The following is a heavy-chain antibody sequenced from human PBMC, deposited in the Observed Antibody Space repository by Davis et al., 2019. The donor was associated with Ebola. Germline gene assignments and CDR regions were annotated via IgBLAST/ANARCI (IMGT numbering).Heavy chain of an antibody. Sequence: GGSLRLSCRGSGFTFGDYAMSWVRQAPGKGLEWVSSISSSSSYIYYADSVKGRFTISRDNAKNSLYLQMNSLRAEDTAVYYCARSDQWGQGTLVTVSS. CDR1: GFTFGDYA. CDR3: ARSDQ. D-gene: IGHD2-21*01. CDR2: ISSSSSYI. V-gene: IGHV3-21*01. J-gene: IGHJ4*02.